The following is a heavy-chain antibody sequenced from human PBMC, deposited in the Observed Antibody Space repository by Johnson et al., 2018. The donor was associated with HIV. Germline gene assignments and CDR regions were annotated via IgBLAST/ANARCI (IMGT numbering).Heavy chain of an antibody. J-gene: IGHJ3*02. Sequence: VQLVESGGGLVQPGGSLRLSCAASGFTFSDHYMDWVRQAPGKGLEWVSGINWNGGSTGYADSVKGRFTISRDNAKNSLYLQINSLRAEDTALYCCARGSGSYYSNAFDIWGQG. CDR2: INWNGGST. CDR3: ARGSGSYYSNAFDI. CDR1: GFTFSDHY. D-gene: IGHD1-26*01. V-gene: IGHV3-20*04.